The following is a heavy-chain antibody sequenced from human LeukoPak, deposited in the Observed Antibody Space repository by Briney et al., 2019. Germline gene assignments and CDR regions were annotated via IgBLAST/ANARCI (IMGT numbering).Heavy chain of an antibody. D-gene: IGHD3-22*01. CDR3: AKDLGYYDSSGYYSDAFDI. V-gene: IGHV3-23*01. Sequence: EWSLRVSCAASGFTFSSCAMCGVRQAPGKGLGGGSAITGSGGSTYSADSVKGRFTISRDNSKNTLYLQMNSLRAEDTAVYYCAKDLGYYDSSGYYSDAFDIRGQGTMVTVSS. CDR1: GFTFSSCA. CDR2: ITGSGGST. J-gene: IGHJ3*02.